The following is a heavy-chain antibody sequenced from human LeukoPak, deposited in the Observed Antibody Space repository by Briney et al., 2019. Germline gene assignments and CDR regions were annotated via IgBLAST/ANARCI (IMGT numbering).Heavy chain of an antibody. CDR2: IYRDDNK. V-gene: IGHV2-5*02. D-gene: IGHD6-6*01. J-gene: IGHJ4*02. Sequence: SGPTLVKPTQTLTLTCTFSGFSLSTSGVGVGWIRQPPGKALEWLAVIYRDDNKRFSPSLKTRLTIIKDTSKNQVVLIMTNMDPVDTATYYCARSPYSSSSIDYWGQGTLVTVSS. CDR1: GFSLSTSGVG. CDR3: ARSPYSSSSIDY.